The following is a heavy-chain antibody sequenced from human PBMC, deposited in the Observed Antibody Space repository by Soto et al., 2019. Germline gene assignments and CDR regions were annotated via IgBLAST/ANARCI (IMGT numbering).Heavy chain of an antibody. Sequence: QVQLQESGPGLVKPSQILSLTCTVSGGSVNSGGYYWSWILQYPGKGLQWIGYIDYSGNTYYNPSLKSRVTISIDTSKNQFSLKLASLTAADTAVYYCAREGEEGYGGVFDYWGQGTLVTVSS. V-gene: IGHV4-31*03. J-gene: IGHJ4*02. D-gene: IGHD4-17*01. CDR2: IDYSGNT. CDR1: GGSVNSGGYY. CDR3: AREGEEGYGGVFDY.